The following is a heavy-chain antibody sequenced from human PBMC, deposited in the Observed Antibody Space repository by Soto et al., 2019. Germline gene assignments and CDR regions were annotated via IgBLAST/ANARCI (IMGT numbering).Heavy chain of an antibody. D-gene: IGHD5-18*01. Sequence: PPETLSLSCTVSGNSIRSNINHWSLFRQPPGEGLEWIGFISYSGTTSYSPSLKSRVAISLDTSKNQFSLSLSSVTAADTAVYYCARGRGYSYGLDPWGQGTLVTVS. J-gene: IGHJ5*02. V-gene: IGHV4-30-4*01. CDR3: ARGRGYSYGLDP. CDR2: ISYSGTT. CDR1: GNSIRSNINH.